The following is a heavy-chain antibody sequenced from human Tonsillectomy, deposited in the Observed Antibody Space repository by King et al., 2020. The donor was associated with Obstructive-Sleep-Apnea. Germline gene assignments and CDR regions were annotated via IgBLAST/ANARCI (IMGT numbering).Heavy chain of an antibody. D-gene: IGHD3-9*01. V-gene: IGHV3-43D*03. CDR2: ISWDGGST. Sequence: VQLVESGGVVVQPGESLRLSCAASGFTFDDYAMHWVRQAPGKGLEWVSLISWDGGSTSYADSVKGRFTISRDNSKNALYLQMNSLSAEDTALYYCAKDYSNGVHYDTLTGLGKYYYNMDVWGQGTTVTVSS. CDR1: GFTFDDYA. J-gene: IGHJ6*02. CDR3: AKDYSNGVHYDTLTGLGKYYYNMDV.